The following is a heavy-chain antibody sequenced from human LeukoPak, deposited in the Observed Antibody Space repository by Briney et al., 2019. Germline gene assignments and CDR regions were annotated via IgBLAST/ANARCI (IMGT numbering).Heavy chain of an antibody. V-gene: IGHV3-30*18. J-gene: IGHJ6*02. Sequence: GRSLRLSCAASGFTFSSYGMHWVRQAPGKGLEWVAVISYDGSNKYYADSVKGRFTISRDNSKNTLYLQMNSLRAEDTAVYYCAKTTTVTIHYYYYGMDVWGQGTTVTVSS. CDR2: ISYDGSNK. D-gene: IGHD4-17*01. CDR1: GFTFSSYG. CDR3: AKTTTVTIHYYYYGMDV.